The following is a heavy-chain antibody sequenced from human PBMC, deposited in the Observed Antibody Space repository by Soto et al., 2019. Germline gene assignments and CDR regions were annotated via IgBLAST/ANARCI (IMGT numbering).Heavy chain of an antibody. CDR3: TTDTRRISVFGVPWDS. CDR2: IKSRSDGGTP. J-gene: IGHJ4*02. Sequence: EVQLEESGGGPVEPGGSLRLSCAASGFTLSNAWMNWVRHTPGRGLEWVGRIKSRSDGGTPDYGAPVKGIFTISRDDSLNTVYLQMNSLTAEDTGVYYCTTDTRRISVFGVPWDSWGQGTLVTVSS. V-gene: IGHV3-15*01. D-gene: IGHD3-3*01. CDR1: GFTLSNAW.